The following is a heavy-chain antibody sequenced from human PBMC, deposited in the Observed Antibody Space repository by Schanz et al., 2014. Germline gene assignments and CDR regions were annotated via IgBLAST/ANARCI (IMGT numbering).Heavy chain of an antibody. Sequence: VQLVESGGGVVQPGRSLRLSCAASGFIFSSYAMHWVRQAPGKGLEWVANIKQHGNEKYYVDSVKGRFTISRDNSKNTLYLQMNTLRAEDTAVYYCAKDLLYGAPMPLNHLDYWGQGTLVTVSS. CDR2: IKQHGNEK. J-gene: IGHJ4*02. V-gene: IGHV3-7*03. D-gene: IGHD2-2*01. CDR1: GFIFSSYA. CDR3: AKDLLYGAPMPLNHLDY.